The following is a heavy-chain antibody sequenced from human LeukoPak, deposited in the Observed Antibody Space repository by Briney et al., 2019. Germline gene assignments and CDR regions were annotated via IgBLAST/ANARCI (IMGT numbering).Heavy chain of an antibody. CDR3: ARGVLVPAAIKGWFDP. CDR1: GGSFSGYY. J-gene: IGHJ5*02. D-gene: IGHD2-2*02. Sequence: PSETLSLTCAVYGGSFSGYYWSWIRQPPGKGLEWIGEINHSGSTNYNPSLKSRVTISVDTSKNQFSLKLSSVTAADTAVYYCARGVLVPAAIKGWFDPWGQGTLVTVSS. V-gene: IGHV4-34*01. CDR2: INHSGST.